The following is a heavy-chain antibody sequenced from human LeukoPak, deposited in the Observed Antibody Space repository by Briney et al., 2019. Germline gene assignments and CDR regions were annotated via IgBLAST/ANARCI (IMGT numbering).Heavy chain of an antibody. CDR3: ARVMWSDNGRGNNWFDP. CDR1: GFTFSRDG. CDR2: IWYGGSNK. V-gene: IGHV3-30*19. D-gene: IGHD2-21*01. J-gene: IGHJ5*02. Sequence: GGSLRLSCAASGFTFSRDGMHWVRQAPGKGLEWVAVIWYGGSNKYYADSVKGRFTISSDNSINTLYLQMNSLRAEDTAVYYCARVMWSDNGRGNNWFDPWGQGTLVTVSS.